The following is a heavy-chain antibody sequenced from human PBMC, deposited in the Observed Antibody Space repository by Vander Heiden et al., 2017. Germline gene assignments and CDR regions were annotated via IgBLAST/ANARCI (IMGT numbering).Heavy chain of an antibody. Sequence: EAQLLESGGSLVQPGGSLRLRCGASGFTFSSYGMGWVRQARGKGLEWVSAKRGSGGSTDYADSVKGRFTISRDNSKNTLYLQMNSLRAEDTAVYYCAKDGIVVVPAAFDYWGQGTLVTVSS. V-gene: IGHV3-23*01. J-gene: IGHJ4*02. CDR2: KRGSGGST. CDR3: AKDGIVVVPAAFDY. CDR1: GFTFSSYG. D-gene: IGHD2-2*01.